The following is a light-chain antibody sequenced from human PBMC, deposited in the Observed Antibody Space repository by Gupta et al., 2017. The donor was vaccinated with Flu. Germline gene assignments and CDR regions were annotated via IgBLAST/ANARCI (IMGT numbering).Light chain of an antibody. V-gene: IGLV3-9*01. CDR2: RDS. J-gene: IGLJ2*01. Sequence: SSALTQPLSVSVALGQTARITCGGNNIGSKNVHWYQQQPGQAPVLVIYRDSNRPSGAPGRFSGSNSGTTATLTIGKAQAGDEDDYYCQVGDSSNVVFGGGTKLTVL. CDR1: NIGSKN. CDR3: QVGDSSNVV.